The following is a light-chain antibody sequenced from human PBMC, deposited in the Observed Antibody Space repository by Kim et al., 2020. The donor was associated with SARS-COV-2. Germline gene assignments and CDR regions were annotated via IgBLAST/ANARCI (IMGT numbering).Light chain of an antibody. CDR2: GKN. J-gene: IGLJ2*01. CDR1: SLRRFY. CDR3: NSRDTSGIHVV. Sequence: ALGQTVRITCQGDSLRRFYASWFQQKPGQAPVLVIYGKNNRPSGIPDRFSGSSSGNIASLTITGAQAEDEADYYCNSRDTSGIHVVFGGGTQLTVL. V-gene: IGLV3-19*01.